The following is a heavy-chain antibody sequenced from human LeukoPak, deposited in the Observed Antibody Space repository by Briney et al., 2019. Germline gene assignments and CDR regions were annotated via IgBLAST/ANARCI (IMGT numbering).Heavy chain of an antibody. D-gene: IGHD3-10*01. CDR1: GFTFSSCE. J-gene: IGHJ4*02. CDR3: ARARVPGELNY. Sequence: GGFLILSCAASGFTFSSCEMNWVRQAPGKVLEWLSYISNSGSSKYYADSVRGRFTISRDNAKNSLYLQMNSLRAEDTAVYYCARARVPGELNYWGQGTLVTVSS. V-gene: IGHV3-48*03. CDR2: ISNSGSSK.